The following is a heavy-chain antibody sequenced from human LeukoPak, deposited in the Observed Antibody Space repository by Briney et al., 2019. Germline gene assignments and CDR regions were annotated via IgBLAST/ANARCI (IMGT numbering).Heavy chain of an antibody. V-gene: IGHV4-39*01. Sequence: SETLSLTCTVSGGSISSSSYYWGWIRQPPGKGLEWIGSIYYRGSTYYNPSLKSRVTISVDTSKNQFSLKLSSVTAADTAVYYCARTPLKRYSSSTSCQLNIFQHWGQGTLVTVSS. CDR3: ARTPLKRYSSSTSCQLNIFQH. CDR2: IYYRGST. CDR1: GGSISSSSYY. J-gene: IGHJ1*01. D-gene: IGHD2-2*01.